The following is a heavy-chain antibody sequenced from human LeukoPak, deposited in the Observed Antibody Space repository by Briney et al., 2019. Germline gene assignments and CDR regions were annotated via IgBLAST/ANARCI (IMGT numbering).Heavy chain of an antibody. J-gene: IGHJ2*01. CDR1: GGTFSSYA. V-gene: IGHV1-69*01. D-gene: IGHD7-27*01. CDR3: AREGGTNWGYWYFDL. Sequence: ASVKVSCKASGGTFSSYAISWVRQAPGQGLERMGGIIPVFGTANYAQKFQGRVTITADESTSTAYMELSSLRSEDTAVYYCAREGGTNWGYWYFDLWGRGTLVTVST. CDR2: IIPVFGTA.